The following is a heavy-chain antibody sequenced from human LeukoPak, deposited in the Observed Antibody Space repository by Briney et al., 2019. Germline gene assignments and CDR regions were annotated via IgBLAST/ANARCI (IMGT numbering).Heavy chain of an antibody. Sequence: PGGSLRLSCAASGFTFSSYNMSWVRQAPGKGLEWVSGINWNGGSTGYADSVKGRFTISRDNAKNSLYLQMNSLRAEDTALYYCARIAQTGTTIRSAFDIWGQGTMVTVSS. V-gene: IGHV3-20*04. D-gene: IGHD1-1*01. J-gene: IGHJ3*02. CDR1: GFTFSSYN. CDR3: ARIAQTGTTIRSAFDI. CDR2: INWNGGST.